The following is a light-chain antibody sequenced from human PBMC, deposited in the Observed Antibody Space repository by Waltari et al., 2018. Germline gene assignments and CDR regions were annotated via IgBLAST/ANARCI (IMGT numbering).Light chain of an antibody. CDR3: SAWDGNLKIYI. Sequence: QAGLTQPPSVSKGLRQTATLTCTGDNNNVGKEGATWLQQPQGHPPQLLSYRNNNRPSGISERFSASRSGNTASLTITGLQPEDEADYYCSAWDGNLKIYIFGPGTRVTVL. J-gene: IGLJ1*01. CDR1: NNNVGKEG. CDR2: RNN. V-gene: IGLV10-54*04.